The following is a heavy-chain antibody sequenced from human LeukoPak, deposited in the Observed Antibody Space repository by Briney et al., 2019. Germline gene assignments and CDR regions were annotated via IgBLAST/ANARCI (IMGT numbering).Heavy chain of an antibody. V-gene: IGHV3-33*06. D-gene: IGHD6-19*01. CDR3: AKATIAVAGRGYFDY. J-gene: IGHJ4*02. Sequence: PGRSLRLSCAASGFTFSSYGMHWVRQAPGKGLEWVAVIWHDGSNKYYADSVKGRFTISRDNSKNTLYLQMNSLRAEDTAVYYCAKATIAVAGRGYFDYWGQGTLVTVSS. CDR2: IWHDGSNK. CDR1: GFTFSSYG.